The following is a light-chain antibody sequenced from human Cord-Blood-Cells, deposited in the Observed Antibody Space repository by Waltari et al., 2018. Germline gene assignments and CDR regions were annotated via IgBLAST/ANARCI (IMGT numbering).Light chain of an antibody. Sequence: IQMTQSPSSLSASVGDRVTITCQASQDISNYLNWYQQKPGKAPKLLIYDASNLETGVPSRFSGSGSGTDFTFTISILQPEDIATYYCQQYDNLLTFGGGTKVEIK. J-gene: IGKJ4*01. CDR1: QDISNY. CDR3: QQYDNLLT. CDR2: DAS. V-gene: IGKV1-33*01.